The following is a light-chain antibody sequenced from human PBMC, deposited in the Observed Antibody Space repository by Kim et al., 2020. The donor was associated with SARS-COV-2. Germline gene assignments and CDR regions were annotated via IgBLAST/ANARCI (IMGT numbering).Light chain of an antibody. CDR2: SNN. V-gene: IGLV1-44*01. CDR3: ASWDDSLNFV. CDR1: SNY. Sequence: SNYVFWYQQVPGTAPKLLIESNNQRPSGVPDRFSGSKSGTSASLAISGLQSEDEADYYCASWDDSLNFVFGTGTKVTVL. J-gene: IGLJ1*01.